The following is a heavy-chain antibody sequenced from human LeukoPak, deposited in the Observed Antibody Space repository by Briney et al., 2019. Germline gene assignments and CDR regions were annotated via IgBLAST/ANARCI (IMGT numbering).Heavy chain of an antibody. CDR3: AKDSSSSYYFDY. CDR2: INPSGGST. V-gene: IGHV1-46*01. D-gene: IGHD6-13*01. CDR1: GYTFTSHY. J-gene: IGHJ4*02. Sequence: ASVKVSCKASGYTFTSHYMHWVRQAPGQGLEWMGIINPSGGSTSYAQKFQGRVTMTRDTSTSTVYMELSSLRSEDTAVYYCAKDSSSSYYFDYWGRGTLVTVSS.